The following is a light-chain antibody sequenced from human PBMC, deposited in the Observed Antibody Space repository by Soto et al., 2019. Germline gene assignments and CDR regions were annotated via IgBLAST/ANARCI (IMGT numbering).Light chain of an antibody. J-gene: IGKJ3*01. CDR2: EAS. CDR1: QSISKW. Sequence: DIKMTQSPSAVSASVGDTVTIICRASQSISKWLAWYQQKPGTAPKLLIYEASKLESGVSPRFSGSGSGTEFTLTITSLQAGDFATYYYQQYNNFLFTVGPGTKVDIK. V-gene: IGKV1-5*02. CDR3: QQYNNFLFT.